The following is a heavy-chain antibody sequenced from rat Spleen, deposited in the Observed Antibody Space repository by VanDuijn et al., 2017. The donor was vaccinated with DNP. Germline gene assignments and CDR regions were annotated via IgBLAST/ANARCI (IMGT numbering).Heavy chain of an antibody. CDR3: ARGNYPGINTFDY. D-gene: IGHD1-4*01. J-gene: IGHJ2*01. CDR1: GFTFSDYN. CDR2: ITGGGGTT. Sequence: EVQLVESGGGLVQPGRSLKLSCEASGFTFSDYNMAWVRQVPGKGLEWIASITGGGGTTSYPDSVKGRFTISRDDARNTLSLQMNSLRSEDTATYYCARGNYPGINTFDYWGQGVMVTVSS. V-gene: IGHV5-25*01.